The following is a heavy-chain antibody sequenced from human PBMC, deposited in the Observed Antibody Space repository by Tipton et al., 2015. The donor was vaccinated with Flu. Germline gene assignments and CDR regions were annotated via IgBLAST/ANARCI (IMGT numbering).Heavy chain of an antibody. Sequence: GSLRLSCTGSGFTVSYNYMSWFRQVPGKGLQWVSGVTSGGTPAYADSVKGRFIISSSETTLSLQMNSLRVEDTPIDYCAGEVPAFSGHAPPWYLDLWGRGSLVTVS. CDR2: VTSGGTP. CDR1: GFTVSYNY. CDR3: AGEVPAFSGHAPPWYLDL. V-gene: IGHV3-53*01. J-gene: IGHJ2*01. D-gene: IGHD5-12*01.